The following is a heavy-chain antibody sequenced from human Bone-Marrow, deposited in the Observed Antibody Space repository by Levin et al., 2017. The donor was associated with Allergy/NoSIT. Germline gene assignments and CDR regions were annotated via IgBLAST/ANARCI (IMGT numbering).Heavy chain of an antibody. V-gene: IGHV4-39*07. D-gene: IGHD5-24*01. CDR1: GDSVRSNNFF. J-gene: IGHJ4*02. CDR2: VYYNGST. CDR3: ARGRDGYKSHFDY. Sequence: SETLSLTCTVSGDSVRSNNFFWGWIRQPPGKGLQWIGYVYYNGSTFFTPSLESRVSMSVDTSNNLFSLNLNSVTAADTAVYYCARGRDGYKSHFDYWGQGTLVTVSS.